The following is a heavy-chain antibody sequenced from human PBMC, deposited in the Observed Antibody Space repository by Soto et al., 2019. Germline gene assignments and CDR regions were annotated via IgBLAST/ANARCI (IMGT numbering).Heavy chain of an antibody. D-gene: IGHD3-16*02. J-gene: IGHJ4*02. CDR1: GFTFSSYW. CDR3: VRYPRSVGGSYRPDY. Sequence: EVQLVESGGGLVQPGGSLRLSCAASGFTFSSYWMHWVRQVPEKGLVWVSRINSDGSITNYADAVKGRFTISRDNVKNTLYLQMNSLRAEDTAVYYCVRYPRSVGGSYRPDYWGQGTLVTDSS. V-gene: IGHV3-74*01. CDR2: INSDGSIT.